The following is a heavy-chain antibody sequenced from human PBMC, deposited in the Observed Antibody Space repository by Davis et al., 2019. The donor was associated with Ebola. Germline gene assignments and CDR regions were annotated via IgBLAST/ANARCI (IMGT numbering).Heavy chain of an antibody. J-gene: IGHJ4*02. V-gene: IGHV4-39*07. Sequence: SETLSLTCTVSGGSISSSSYYWGWIRQPPGKGLEWIGEINHSGSTNYNPSLKSRVTISVDTSKNQFSLRLSSVTVADTAVYYCARLHGGSHSLDYWGQGTLVSVSS. CDR2: INHSGST. CDR1: GGSISSSSYY. D-gene: IGHD1-26*01. CDR3: ARLHGGSHSLDY.